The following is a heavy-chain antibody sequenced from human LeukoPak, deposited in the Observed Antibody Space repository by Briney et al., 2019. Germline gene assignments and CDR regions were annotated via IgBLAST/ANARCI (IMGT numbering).Heavy chain of an antibody. V-gene: IGHV3-30-3*01. J-gene: IGHJ4*02. CDR2: ISYDGSNK. D-gene: IGHD3-3*01. Sequence: GGSLRLSCAASGFTFSSYWMHWVRQAPGKGLEWVAVISYDGSNKYYADSVKGRFTISRDNSKNTLYLQMNSLRAEDTAVYYCARAKPGFSFDYWGQGTLVTVSS. CDR1: GFTFSSYW. CDR3: ARAKPGFSFDY.